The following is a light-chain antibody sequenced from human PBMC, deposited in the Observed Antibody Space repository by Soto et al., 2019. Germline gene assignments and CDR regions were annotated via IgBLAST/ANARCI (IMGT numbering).Light chain of an antibody. V-gene: IGKV3-15*01. J-gene: IGKJ1*01. CDR3: QQYNNWPLT. CDR2: GAS. Sequence: EIVMTQSPATLSVSPGEGGTLSCRASQSVYSNVACYQQKPGQAPRLLIYGASTRATGIPARFSGSGSETEFTLTISSLQSEDFAVYYCQQYNNWPLTFGQGTKVDIK. CDR1: QSVYSN.